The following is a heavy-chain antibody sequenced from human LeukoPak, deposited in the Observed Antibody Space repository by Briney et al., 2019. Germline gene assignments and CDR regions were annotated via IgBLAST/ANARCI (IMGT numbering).Heavy chain of an antibody. CDR3: ARRGRWLQDNWFDP. J-gene: IGHJ5*02. Sequence: SETLSLTCSVSGGSISSYYWNWIRQPPGKGLEWIGYINYSGSTNYNPSLKSRVTISVDTSKNQFSLQLSSVTAADTAVYYCARRGRWLQDNWFDPWGQGTLVTVSS. D-gene: IGHD5-24*01. CDR2: INYSGST. V-gene: IGHV4-59*08. CDR1: GGSISSYY.